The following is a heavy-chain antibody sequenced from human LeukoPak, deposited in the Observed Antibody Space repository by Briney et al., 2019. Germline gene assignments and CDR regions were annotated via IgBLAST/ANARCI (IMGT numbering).Heavy chain of an antibody. CDR3: ARQVLWYYDFWSGYPNFDY. CDR2: IYHSGST. D-gene: IGHD3-3*01. CDR1: GYSISSGYY. V-gene: IGHV4-38-2*01. Sequence: SETLSLTCAVSGYSISSGYYWGWIRQPPGKGLEWIGSIYHSGSTYYNPSLKSRVTISVDTSKNQFSLKLSSVTAAETAVYYCARQVLWYYDFWSGYPNFDYWGQGTLVTVSS. J-gene: IGHJ4*02.